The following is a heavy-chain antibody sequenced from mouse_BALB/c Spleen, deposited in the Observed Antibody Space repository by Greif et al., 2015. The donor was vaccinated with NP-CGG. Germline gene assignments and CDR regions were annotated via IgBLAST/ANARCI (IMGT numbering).Heavy chain of an antibody. Sequence: QVQLKESGAELAKPGASVKMSCKASGYTFTSYWMHWVKQRPGQGLEWIGYINPSTGYTEYNQKFKDKATLTADKSSSTAYMQLSSLTSEDSAVYYCASDFLMDYWGQGTAVTVSA. CDR1: GYTFTSYW. V-gene: IGHV1-7*01. J-gene: IGHJ4*01. CDR3: ASDFLMDY. CDR2: INPSTGYT.